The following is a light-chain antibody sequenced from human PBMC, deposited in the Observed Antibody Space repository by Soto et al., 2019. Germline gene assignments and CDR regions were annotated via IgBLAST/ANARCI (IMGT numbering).Light chain of an antibody. CDR3: QQYGSSPRT. CDR1: QSVSSSY. J-gene: IGKJ1*01. V-gene: IGKV3-20*01. CDR2: GAS. Sequence: EIVVTQSPVTRSLAPGERATLSCRASQSVSSSYLAWYQQTPGQAPRLLIYGASSRVTGIPDRFSGSGSGSDFTLTISRLEPEDFAVYYCQQYGSSPRTFGQGTKVDIK.